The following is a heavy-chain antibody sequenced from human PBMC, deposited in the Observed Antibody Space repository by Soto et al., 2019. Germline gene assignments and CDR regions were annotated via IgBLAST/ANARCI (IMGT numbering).Heavy chain of an antibody. V-gene: IGHV3-13*01. Sequence: PGGSLRLSCAASGFTFSSYDMHWVRQATGKGLEWVSAIGTAGDTYYPGSVKGRFTISRENAKNSLYLQMNSLRAGDTAVYYCARDGYCSGGSCYSGPLHYWGQGTLVTVSS. J-gene: IGHJ4*02. D-gene: IGHD2-15*01. CDR2: IGTAGDT. CDR3: ARDGYCSGGSCYSGPLHY. CDR1: GFTFSSYD.